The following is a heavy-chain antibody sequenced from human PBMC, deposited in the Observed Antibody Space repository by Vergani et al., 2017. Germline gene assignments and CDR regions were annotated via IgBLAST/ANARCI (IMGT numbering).Heavy chain of an antibody. CDR1: GFTLSSHA. CDR3: ARHSSGYS. CDR2: IKADGGET. J-gene: IGHJ5*02. D-gene: IGHD3-22*01. V-gene: IGHV3-7*01. Sequence: VQLEESGGGVVQPGRSLRLSCAGSGFTLSSHAMHWVRQAPGKELEWVANIKADGGETYYADSVKGRFTISRDNAKNLLYLQMNSLRGDDTAIYYCARHSSGYSWGQGTLVTVSS.